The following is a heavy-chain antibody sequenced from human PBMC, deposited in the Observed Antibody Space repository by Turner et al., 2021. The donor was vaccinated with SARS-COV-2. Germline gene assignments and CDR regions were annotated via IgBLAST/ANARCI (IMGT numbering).Heavy chain of an antibody. Sequence: EVQLVESGGGLIQPGGSLRLSCAASGLTVSSNDMRWVRQAPGKGLEWVSVIYSGGSTYYADSVKGRFTISRDNSKNTLYLQMNSLRAEDTAVYYCARDLMEVGGMDVWGQGTTVTVSS. CDR3: ARDLMEVGGMDV. D-gene: IGHD3-3*01. CDR2: IYSGGST. CDR1: GLTVSSND. V-gene: IGHV3-53*01. J-gene: IGHJ6*02.